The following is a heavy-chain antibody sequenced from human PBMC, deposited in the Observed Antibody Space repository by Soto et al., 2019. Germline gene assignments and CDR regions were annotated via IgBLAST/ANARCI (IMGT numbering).Heavy chain of an antibody. CDR1: GYTFTSYA. V-gene: IGHV1-3*01. Sequence: ASVKVSCKASGYTFTSYAMHWVRQAPGQRLEWMGWINAGNGNTKYSQKFQGRVTITRDTSASTAYMELSSLRSEDTAVYYCARDCSSTSCYDYWGQGTLVTVSS. J-gene: IGHJ4*02. D-gene: IGHD2-2*01. CDR3: ARDCSSTSCYDY. CDR2: INAGNGNT.